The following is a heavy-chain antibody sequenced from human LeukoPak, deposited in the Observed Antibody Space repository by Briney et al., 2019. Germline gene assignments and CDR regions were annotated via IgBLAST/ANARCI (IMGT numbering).Heavy chain of an antibody. CDR3: ATGVTIFGVVIIPLVY. J-gene: IGHJ4*02. CDR2: FDPEDGET. V-gene: IGHV1-24*01. CDR1: GCTLTELS. D-gene: IGHD3-3*01. Sequence: GASVKVSCKVSGCTLTELSMHWVRQAPGKGLEWMGGFDPEDGETIYAQKFQGRVTMTEDTSTDTAYMELSSLRSEDTAVYYCATGVTIFGVVIIPLVYWGQGTLVTVSS.